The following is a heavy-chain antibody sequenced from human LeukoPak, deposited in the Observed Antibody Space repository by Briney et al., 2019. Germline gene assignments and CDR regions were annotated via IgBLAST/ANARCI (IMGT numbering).Heavy chain of an antibody. CDR2: ISSGGSTI. D-gene: IGHD6-13*01. CDR3: AERAAAGRCFDY. Sequence: GGSLRLSRAVSGFTFSDYYMSWIRQAPGKGLEWVSYISSGGSTISHADSVKGRFTISRDNAENSLYLQMNSLRAEDTAVYYCAERAAAGRCFDYWGQGTLVTVS. CDR1: GFTFSDYY. V-gene: IGHV3-11*01. J-gene: IGHJ4*02.